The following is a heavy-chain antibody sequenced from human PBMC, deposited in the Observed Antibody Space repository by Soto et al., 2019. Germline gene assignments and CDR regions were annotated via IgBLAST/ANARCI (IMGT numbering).Heavy chain of an antibody. CDR2: ISDSGLTT. J-gene: IGHJ4*02. CDR1: GFTFTSYA. V-gene: IGHV3-23*01. Sequence: PGGSLRLSCAASGFTFTSYAMSWVRQAPGKGLEWVSAISDSGLTTYYADSVKGRFTISRDNSKNTLYLRMSSLRAGDTAVYYCAKQPSSWYQWSDSWGQGTLVTVSS. CDR3: AKQPSSWYQWSDS. D-gene: IGHD6-19*01.